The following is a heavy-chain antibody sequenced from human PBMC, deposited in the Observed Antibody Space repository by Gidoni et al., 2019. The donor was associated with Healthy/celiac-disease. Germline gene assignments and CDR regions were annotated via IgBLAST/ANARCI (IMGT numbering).Heavy chain of an antibody. CDR2: LSYYGSNK. Sequence: QVQLGESGGGVVTPGRSRILTGAASRCTVSSYDMHGVRQAPGRGLGLVAVLSYYGSNKYYADSVKGRFTISRDNSQNTLYLQMNSLRAEDTAVYYCAREGGIAVADKYYYYYGMDVWGQGTTVTVSS. V-gene: IGHV3-30-3*01. J-gene: IGHJ6*02. CDR3: AREGGIAVADKYYYYYGMDV. CDR1: RCTVSSYD. D-gene: IGHD6-19*01.